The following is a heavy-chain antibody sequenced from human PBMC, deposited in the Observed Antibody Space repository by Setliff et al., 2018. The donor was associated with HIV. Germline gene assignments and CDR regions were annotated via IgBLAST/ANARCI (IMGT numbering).Heavy chain of an antibody. CDR1: GGSISSYY. Sequence: SETLSLTCTVSGGSISSYYWNWIRQPPGKGLECMGYLYSSGSTNYSPSLQSRVTISVGTSKNQFSLKLSSVTAADTALYYCASATATKPFDTWGQGTVVTVSS. CDR2: LYSSGST. D-gene: IGHD5-18*01. CDR3: ASATATKPFDT. V-gene: IGHV4-4*09. J-gene: IGHJ3*02.